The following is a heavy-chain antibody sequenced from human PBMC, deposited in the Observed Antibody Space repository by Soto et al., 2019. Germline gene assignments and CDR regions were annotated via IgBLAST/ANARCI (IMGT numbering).Heavy chain of an antibody. CDR3: ARATYYYDSSGYYGQRHYYGMDV. J-gene: IGHJ6*02. CDR1: GGSFSGYY. CDR2: INHSGST. V-gene: IGHV4-34*01. D-gene: IGHD3-22*01. Sequence: LSLTCAVYGGSFSGYYWSWTRQPPGKGLEWIGEINHSGSTNYNPSLKSRVTISVDTSKNQFSLKLSSVTAADTAVYYCARATYYYDSSGYYGQRHYYGMDVWGQGTTVTVSS.